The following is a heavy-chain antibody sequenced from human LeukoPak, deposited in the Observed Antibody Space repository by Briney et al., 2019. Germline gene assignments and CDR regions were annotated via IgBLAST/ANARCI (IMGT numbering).Heavy chain of an antibody. D-gene: IGHD3-16*01. J-gene: IGHJ4*02. Sequence: GGSLRLSCAASGLTVSSNCMSWVRQAPGKGLEWVSSISSSSSYIYYADSVKGRFTISRDNAKTSLYLQMNSLRAEDTAVYYCARGKFDFDYWGQGTLVTVSS. V-gene: IGHV3-21*01. CDR1: GLTVSSNC. CDR3: ARGKFDFDY. CDR2: ISSSSSYI.